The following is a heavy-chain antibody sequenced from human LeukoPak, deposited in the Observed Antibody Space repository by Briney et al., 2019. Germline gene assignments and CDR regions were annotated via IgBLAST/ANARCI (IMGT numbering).Heavy chain of an antibody. CDR1: GYNFTTTW. D-gene: IGHD2-21*02. CDR3: ARRGDSDFRID. CDR2: IHPGDSDT. J-gene: IGHJ4*02. V-gene: IGHV5-51*01. Sequence: GESLKISCKGSGYNFTTTWIGWVRQMPGKGLEWMGIIHPGDSDTRYSPSFQGQVTISADKSISTAYLQWNSLEASDSAIYYCARRGDSDFRIDWGQGTLVTVSS.